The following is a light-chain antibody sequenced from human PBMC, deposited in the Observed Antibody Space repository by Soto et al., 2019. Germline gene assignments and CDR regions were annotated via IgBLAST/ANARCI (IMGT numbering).Light chain of an antibody. J-gene: IGLJ2*01. Sequence: QSALTQPASVSGSPGQSITISCTGTDSDVGGYNFVSWYQQHPGKAPKLMIYGVTNRPSGVSNRFSGSKSGNTASLTISGLKPEDDANYYCSSFRRSNTPHVLFGGGTKVTVL. CDR3: SSFRRSNTPHVL. CDR1: DSDVGGYNF. CDR2: GVT. V-gene: IGLV2-14*01.